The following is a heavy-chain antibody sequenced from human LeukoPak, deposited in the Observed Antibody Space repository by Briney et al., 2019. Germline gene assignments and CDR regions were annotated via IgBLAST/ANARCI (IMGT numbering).Heavy chain of an antibody. CDR3: ARVSAVAAAGIYYYGMDV. Sequence: ASVKVSCKASGYTFTSYGISWVRQAPGQGREWMGWISAYNGNTNYAQKLQGRVTMTTDTSTSTAYMELRSLRSDDTAVYYCARVSAVAAAGIYYYGMDVWGQGTTVTVSS. D-gene: IGHD6-13*01. CDR1: GYTFTSYG. V-gene: IGHV1-18*01. J-gene: IGHJ6*02. CDR2: ISAYNGNT.